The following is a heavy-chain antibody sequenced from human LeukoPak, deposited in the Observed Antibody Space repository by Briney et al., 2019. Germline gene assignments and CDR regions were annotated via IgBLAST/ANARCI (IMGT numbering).Heavy chain of an antibody. CDR3: ARASSSGMDV. J-gene: IGHJ6*03. CDR2: IYHSGST. V-gene: IGHV4-38-2*01. CDR1: GYSISSGYY. D-gene: IGHD6-6*01. Sequence: SETLSLTCAVSGYSISSGYYWGLIRQPPEKGLEWIGSIYHSGSTYYNPSLKSRVTISVDTSKNQFSLKLSSVTAADTAVYYCARASSSGMDVWGKGTTVTASS.